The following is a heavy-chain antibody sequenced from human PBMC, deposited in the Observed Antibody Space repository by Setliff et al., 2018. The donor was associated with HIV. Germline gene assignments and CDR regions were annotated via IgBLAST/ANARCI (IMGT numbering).Heavy chain of an antibody. CDR1: GFTFTNYW. CDR3: ARPQGDCSGGSCSIDY. J-gene: IGHJ4*02. Sequence: PGGSLRLSCAASGFTFTNYWMSWARQSPGKGLEWLSYMTSRSSTIYYADSVKGRFTISRDNSKNSLYLQMNSLRVEDTAVYYCARPQGDCSGGSCSIDYWGQGTVVTVSS. D-gene: IGHD2-15*01. V-gene: IGHV3-48*04. CDR2: MTSRSSTI.